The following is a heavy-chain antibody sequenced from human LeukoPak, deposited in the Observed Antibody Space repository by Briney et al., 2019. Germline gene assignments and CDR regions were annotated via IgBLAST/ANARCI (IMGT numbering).Heavy chain of an antibody. V-gene: IGHV4-59*01. Sequence: SKTLSLTCTVSGGSISSYYWSWIRQPPGKGLEGIGYIYYSGSTNYNPSLKSRGTISVDTSKNQFSLKLSSVTAADTAVYYCARPLTDGAFDIWGQGTMVTVSS. CDR2: IYYSGST. J-gene: IGHJ3*02. D-gene: IGHD3-16*01. CDR1: GGSISSYY. CDR3: ARPLTDGAFDI.